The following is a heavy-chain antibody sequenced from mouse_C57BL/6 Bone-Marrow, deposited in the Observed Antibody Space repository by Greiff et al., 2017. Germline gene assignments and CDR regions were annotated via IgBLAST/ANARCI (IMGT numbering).Heavy chain of an antibody. Sequence: EVQLQQSGPELVKPGASVKISCKASGYTFTDYYMNWVKQSHGQSLEWIGDINPNNGGTSYNQKFKGKATLTVDKSSSTAYMELRSLTSEDTADYYCAREYYYSSTYFDYWGQGTTLTVSS. J-gene: IGHJ2*01. CDR3: AREYYYSSTYFDY. V-gene: IGHV1-26*01. D-gene: IGHD1-1*01. CDR1: GYTFTDYY. CDR2: INPNNGGT.